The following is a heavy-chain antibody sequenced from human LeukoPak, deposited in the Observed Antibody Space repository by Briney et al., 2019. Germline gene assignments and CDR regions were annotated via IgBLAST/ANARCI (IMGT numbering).Heavy chain of an antibody. Sequence: PGGSLRLSCAASGFTFSNYWMHWVRQAPGKGLVWVSRISSDGSSTSYADSVKGRFTISRDNAKNTLYLQMNSLRAEDTAVYYCAAYDSSGYSGKYFQHWGQGTLVTVTS. V-gene: IGHV3-74*01. CDR1: GFTFSNYW. CDR3: AAYDSSGYSGKYFQH. J-gene: IGHJ1*01. D-gene: IGHD3-22*01. CDR2: ISSDGSST.